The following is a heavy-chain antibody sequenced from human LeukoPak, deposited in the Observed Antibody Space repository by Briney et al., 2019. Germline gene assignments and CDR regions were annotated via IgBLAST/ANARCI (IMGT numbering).Heavy chain of an antibody. Sequence: GGSLRLSCAASGFTVSSYGMTWVRQAPGKGLEWVSAFSATDGSAQYAESVKGRFTISRDNSENSLYLQMDSLRDEDTAVYYCAKARIAAAGTGAFDVWGQGTMVTVSS. J-gene: IGHJ3*01. CDR3: AKARIAAAGTGAFDV. CDR1: GFTVSSYG. CDR2: FSATDGSA. D-gene: IGHD6-13*01. V-gene: IGHV3-23*01.